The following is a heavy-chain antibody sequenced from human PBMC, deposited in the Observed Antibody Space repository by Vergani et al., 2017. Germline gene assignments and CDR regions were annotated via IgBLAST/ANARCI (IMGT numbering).Heavy chain of an antibody. Sequence: QVQLVQSGGGVVQPGGSLRLSCVASGFTFNSYGMHWVRQAPGKGLEWVASIRSDESRRYYGDSMEGHFTISRDNSKNTLYLQMKSLRPEDTAVYYCAKEGGGYCSGGTCYPEYWGQGTLVIVSS. CDR3: AKEGGGYCSGGTCYPEY. D-gene: IGHD2-15*01. V-gene: IGHV3-30*02. J-gene: IGHJ4*02. CDR2: IRSDESRR. CDR1: GFTFNSYG.